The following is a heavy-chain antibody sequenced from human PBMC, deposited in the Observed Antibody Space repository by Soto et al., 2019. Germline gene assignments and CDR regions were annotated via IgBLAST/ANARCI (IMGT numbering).Heavy chain of an antibody. CDR3: ARFTSRWGLVSYFDY. CDR1: GGSVSSGSYY. Sequence: QVQLQESGPGLVKPSETLSLTCTVSGGSVSSGSYYWSWIRQPPGKGLECVGYIYYSGSTNYNPSLKSLFTISVDTSKNPFPRKLSSVTAADTAVYYCARFTSRWGLVSYFDYWGQGTLVPVSS. D-gene: IGHD6-13*01. CDR2: IYYSGST. J-gene: IGHJ4*02. V-gene: IGHV4-61*01.